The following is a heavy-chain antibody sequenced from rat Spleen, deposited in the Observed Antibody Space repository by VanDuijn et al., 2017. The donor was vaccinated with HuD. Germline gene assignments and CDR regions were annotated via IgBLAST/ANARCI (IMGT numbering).Heavy chain of an antibody. J-gene: IGHJ3*01. D-gene: IGHD4-4*01. CDR2: LSYDASAP. CDR3: AKISVYPY. Sequence: EVQLVESGGGLVQPGRSMKLSCAASGFTFSDYYMAWVRQAPTKGLEWVATLSYDASAPYYRDSVKGRFTISRDNAKNTVYLQMNSLRSEDTATYYYAKISVYPYWGQGTLVTVSA. CDR1: GFTFSDYY. V-gene: IGHV5-22*01.